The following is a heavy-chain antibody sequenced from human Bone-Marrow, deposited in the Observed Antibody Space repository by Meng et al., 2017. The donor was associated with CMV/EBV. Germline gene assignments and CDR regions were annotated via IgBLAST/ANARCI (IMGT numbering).Heavy chain of an antibody. V-gene: IGHV3-30*04. CDR1: GFTFSSYA. J-gene: IGHJ4*02. D-gene: IGHD3-3*01. Sequence: SGFTFSSYAMHWVRQAPGKGLEWVAVISYDGSNKYYADCVKGRFPISRDNSKNTLYLQMNSLRAEDTAVYYCARGGDYDFWSGYLDYWGQGTLVTVSS. CDR2: ISYDGSNK. CDR3: ARGGDYDFWSGYLDY.